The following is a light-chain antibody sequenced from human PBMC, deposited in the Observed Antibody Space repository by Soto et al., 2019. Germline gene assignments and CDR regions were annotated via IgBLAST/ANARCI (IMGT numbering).Light chain of an antibody. CDR1: QDIRSD. V-gene: IGKV1-6*01. J-gene: IGKJ1*01. Sequence: IQRTQSPSSLSASVGDSVTITCRASQDIRSDLGWYQQKPGRAPKLLIYGASSLQGGVPSRFSGSGSGTDITLTISSLQPEDFATYYCQQDYNSLWTFGQGTK. CDR3: QQDYNSLWT. CDR2: GAS.